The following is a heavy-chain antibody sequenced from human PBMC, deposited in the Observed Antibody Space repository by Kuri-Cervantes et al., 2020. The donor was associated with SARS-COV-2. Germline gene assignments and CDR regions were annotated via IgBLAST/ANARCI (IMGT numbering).Heavy chain of an antibody. Sequence: GESLKISCAASGFIFSSHSMNWVRQAPGKGLEWVSYISSSSSTIYYADSVKGRFTISRDNAKNSLYLQMNSLRAEDTAVYYCARGSSPLGVTYDYWGQGTLVTVSS. CDR2: ISSSSSTI. J-gene: IGHJ4*02. CDR3: ARGSSPLGVTYDY. V-gene: IGHV3-48*04. D-gene: IGHD3-10*01. CDR1: GFIFSSHS.